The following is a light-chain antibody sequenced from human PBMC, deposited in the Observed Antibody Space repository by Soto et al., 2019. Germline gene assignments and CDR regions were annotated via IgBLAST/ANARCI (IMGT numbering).Light chain of an antibody. J-gene: IGLJ2*01. V-gene: IGLV2-14*01. CDR1: SSDVGGYNY. CDR2: EVS. CDR3: SSLTSTNTLA. Sequence: QSVLTQPASVSGSPGQSITISCTGTSSDVGGYNYVSWYQQHPGKAPKLMIYEVSYRPSGVSNRFSGSKSGNTASLTISGLQAEDEAGYYCSSLTSTNTLAFGGGTQLPVL.